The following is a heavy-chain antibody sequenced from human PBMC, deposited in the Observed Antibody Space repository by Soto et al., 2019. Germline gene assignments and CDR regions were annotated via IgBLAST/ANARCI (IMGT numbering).Heavy chain of an antibody. D-gene: IGHD1-20*01. CDR1: GFTVSGIY. CDR2: IYSGGST. Sequence: GGSLRLSCAASGFTVSGIYMSWVRQAPGKGLEWVSVIYSGGSTYYADSVKGRFTMSRDTSKNTVSLQMTSLTGEDTAVYYCARDSAFNWSGQGWFHPWGQGTLVTVSS. CDR3: ARDSAFNWSGQGWFHP. J-gene: IGHJ5*02. V-gene: IGHV3-66*01.